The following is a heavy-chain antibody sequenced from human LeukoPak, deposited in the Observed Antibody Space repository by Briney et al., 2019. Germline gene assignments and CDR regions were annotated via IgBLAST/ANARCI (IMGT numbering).Heavy chain of an antibody. D-gene: IGHD3-10*02. Sequence: PSETLSLTCTVSGVSISSGGYYWRWIRQHPGKGLEWIGYIYYSGSTYYNPSLKSRVTISVDTSKNQFSLKLSSVTAADTAVYYCARVMFSGFSAFDIWGQGTMVTVSS. CDR3: ARVMFSGFSAFDI. J-gene: IGHJ3*02. V-gene: IGHV4-31*03. CDR1: GVSISSGGYY. CDR2: IYYSGST.